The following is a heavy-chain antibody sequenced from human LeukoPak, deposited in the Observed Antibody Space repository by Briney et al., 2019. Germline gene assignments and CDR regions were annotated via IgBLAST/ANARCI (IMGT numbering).Heavy chain of an antibody. J-gene: IGHJ4*02. CDR2: ISYDGRNK. CDR3: ARDLGSSWELYY. Sequence: GGSLRLSCAASGFTFSSYAVHWVRQAPGKGLEWVAVISYDGRNKYYADSVKGRFTISRDNPKNTLYLQMNSLRAEDTAVYYCARDLGSSWELYYWGQGTLVTVSS. V-gene: IGHV3-30*04. CDR1: GFTFSSYA. D-gene: IGHD6-13*01.